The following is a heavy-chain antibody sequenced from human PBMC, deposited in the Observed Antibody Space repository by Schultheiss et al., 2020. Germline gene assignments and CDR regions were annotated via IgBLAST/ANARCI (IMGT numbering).Heavy chain of an antibody. Sequence: GGSLRLSCAASGFTFSSYAMSWVRQAPGKGLEWVSAISGSGGSTYYADSVKGRFTISRDNSKNTLYLQMNSLRAEDTAVYFCAGDLGGSNYYYYYYMDVWGKGTTVTVSS. CDR2: ISGSGGST. CDR1: GFTFSSYA. CDR3: AGDLGGSNYYYYYYMDV. J-gene: IGHJ6*03. V-gene: IGHV3-23*01. D-gene: IGHD1-26*01.